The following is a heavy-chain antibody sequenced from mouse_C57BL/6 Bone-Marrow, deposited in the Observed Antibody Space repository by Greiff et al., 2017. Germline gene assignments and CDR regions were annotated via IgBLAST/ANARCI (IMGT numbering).Heavy chain of an antibody. Sequence: EVQLKESGGGLVKPGGSLKLSCAASGFTFSSYAMSWVRQTPEKRLEWVATISDGGSYTYYPDNVKGRFTISRDNAKNNLYLQMSHLTSEDTAMYYCARKNYDYASYYFDYWGQGTTLTVSS. J-gene: IGHJ2*01. CDR1: GFTFSSYA. CDR3: ARKNYDYASYYFDY. CDR2: ISDGGSYT. V-gene: IGHV5-4*01. D-gene: IGHD2-4*01.